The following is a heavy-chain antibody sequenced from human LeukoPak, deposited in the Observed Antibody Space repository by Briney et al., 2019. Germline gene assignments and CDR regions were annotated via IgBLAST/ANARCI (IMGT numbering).Heavy chain of an antibody. CDR1: GFTDSSNY. D-gene: IGHD2-8*01. Sequence: GGSLRLSCAASGFTDSSNYMNWVRQAPGKGLEWVAVISYDGRQNYYADSVKGRFTISRDNSKNTLYLQMNSLRDEDSAAYYCARVYLERLTAGYFDHWGQGTWVTVSP. CDR3: ARVYLERLTAGYFDH. CDR2: ISYDGRQN. J-gene: IGHJ4*02. V-gene: IGHV3-30*03.